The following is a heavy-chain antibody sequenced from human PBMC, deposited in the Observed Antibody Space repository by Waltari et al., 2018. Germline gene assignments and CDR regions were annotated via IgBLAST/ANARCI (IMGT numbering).Heavy chain of an antibody. D-gene: IGHD7-27*01. V-gene: IGHV4-39*01. Sequence: QLQLQESGPGLVKPSETRSLTCTVPGGAISSRSYYWGRIRQPPGKGRWWIGSIYYSGSTYYNPSLKSRVTISVDTSKNQFSLKLSSVTAADTAVYYCARLGLGYAFDIWGQGTMVTVSS. J-gene: IGHJ3*02. CDR1: GGAISSRSYY. CDR2: IYYSGST. CDR3: ARLGLGYAFDI.